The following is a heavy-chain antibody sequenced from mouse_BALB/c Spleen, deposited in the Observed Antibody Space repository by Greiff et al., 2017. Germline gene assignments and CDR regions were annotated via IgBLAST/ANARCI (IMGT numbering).Heavy chain of an antibody. CDR1: GYSFTSYW. D-gene: IGHD2-1*01. Sequence: EVQLQQSGTVLARPGASVKMSCKASGYSFTSYWMHWVKQRPGQGLEWIGAIYPGNSDTSYNQKFKGKAKLTAVTSASTAYMELSSLTNEDSAVYYCTRDGYYGNYEFAYWGQGTLVTVSA. CDR3: TRDGYYGNYEFAY. CDR2: IYPGNSDT. J-gene: IGHJ3*01. V-gene: IGHV1-5*01.